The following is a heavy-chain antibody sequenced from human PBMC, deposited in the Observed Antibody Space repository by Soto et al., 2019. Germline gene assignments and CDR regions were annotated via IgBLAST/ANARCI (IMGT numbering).Heavy chain of an antibody. V-gene: IGHV4-59*01. J-gene: IGHJ6*03. CDR1: GGSISSYY. D-gene: IGHD2-2*01. CDR3: ARGNEDIVVVPAAMQVLGEVYYYYYYMDV. CDR2: IYYSGST. Sequence: SETLSLTCTVSGGSISSYYWSWIRQPPGKGLEWIGYIYYSGSTNYNPSLKSRVTISVDTSKNQFSLKLSSVTAADTAVYYCARGNEDIVVVPAAMQVLGEVYYYYYYMDVWGKGTTVTVSS.